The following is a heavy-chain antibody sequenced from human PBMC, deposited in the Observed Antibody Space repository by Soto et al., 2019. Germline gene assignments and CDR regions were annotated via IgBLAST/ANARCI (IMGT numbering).Heavy chain of an antibody. V-gene: IGHV3-23*01. J-gene: IGHJ6*02. Sequence: EVQLLESGGGLVQPGGPLRLSYAASGFPFSSYAMSWFRQAPGKGLEWVSAISGSGGSTYYADSVKGRFTISRDNSKNTLYLQMNSLRAEDTAVYYCAKDRSNGDYAKSYGMDVWGQGTTVTVSS. CDR2: ISGSGGST. D-gene: IGHD4-17*01. CDR3: AKDRSNGDYAKSYGMDV. CDR1: GFPFSSYA.